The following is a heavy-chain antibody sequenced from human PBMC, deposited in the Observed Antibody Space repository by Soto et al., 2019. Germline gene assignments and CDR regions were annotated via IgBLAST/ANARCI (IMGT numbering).Heavy chain of an antibody. V-gene: IGHV5-10-1*01. J-gene: IGHJ3*02. CDR1: GYSFTTYW. Sequence: GESLKISCQGSGYSFTTYWISWVRQMPGKGLECMGRIDPTDSYTDYSPSFEGHVTMSVDRSINTAYLEWSSLKASDTAMYYCARRYLGYCSGGSCYEAFDIWGQGTMVTVSS. CDR2: IDPTDSYT. CDR3: ARRYLGYCSGGSCYEAFDI. D-gene: IGHD2-15*01.